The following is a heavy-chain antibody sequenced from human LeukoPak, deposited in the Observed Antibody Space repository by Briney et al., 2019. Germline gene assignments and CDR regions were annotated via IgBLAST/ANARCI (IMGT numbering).Heavy chain of an antibody. J-gene: IGHJ4*02. D-gene: IGHD1-14*01. Sequence: GGSLRLSCAASGFSFSRYWMSWVRQAPGKGLEWVANIKPDGSEKYYVDSVKGRFTISRDNSKNTLYLQMNSLRAEDTAVYYCAKDGLATGDYWGQGTLVTVSS. CDR3: AKDGLATGDY. V-gene: IGHV3-7*01. CDR2: IKPDGSEK. CDR1: GFSFSRYW.